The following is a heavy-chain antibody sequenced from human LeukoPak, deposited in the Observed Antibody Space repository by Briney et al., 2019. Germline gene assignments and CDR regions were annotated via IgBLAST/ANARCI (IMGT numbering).Heavy chain of an antibody. Sequence: SETLSLTCTVSGGSISSYYWSWIRQPPGKGLEWIGYIYYSGSTNYNPSLKSRVTISVDTSKNQFSLKLSSVTAADTAVYYCARDGSGSFKFDYWGQGTLVTVSS. J-gene: IGHJ4*02. CDR1: GGSISSYY. V-gene: IGHV4-59*01. D-gene: IGHD1-26*01. CDR3: ARDGSGSFKFDY. CDR2: IYYSGST.